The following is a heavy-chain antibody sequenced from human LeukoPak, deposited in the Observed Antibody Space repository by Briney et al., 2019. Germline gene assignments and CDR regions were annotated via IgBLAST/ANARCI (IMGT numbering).Heavy chain of an antibody. V-gene: IGHV3-15*01. CDR3: TTHTGYGSKWLLDH. Sequence: GGSLRLSCATSGFTLSNAWMSWVRQAPGKGLEWVGRIKSKSDGEITDYAAPVKGRFTISRDDSKNSLYVQMNSLKTEDTAVYYCTTHTGYGSKWLLDHWGQGTLVTVSS. J-gene: IGHJ4*02. D-gene: IGHD2-2*01. CDR1: GFTLSNAW. CDR2: IKSKSDGEIT.